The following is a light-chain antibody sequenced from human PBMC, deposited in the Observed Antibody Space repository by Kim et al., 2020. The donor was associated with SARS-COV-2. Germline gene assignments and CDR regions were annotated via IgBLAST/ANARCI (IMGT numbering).Light chain of an antibody. CDR2: GAS. CDR1: QSVSSNN. Sequence: LSSGEAATLSGRARQSVSSNNLAWNQQKPGQAPRLRIYGASKRATGIPDRFSGSGSGTDFALTFSRLGTEEFAVYYCQQYGSSPYTFGQGTKLEI. CDR3: QQYGSSPYT. J-gene: IGKJ2*01. V-gene: IGKV3-20*01.